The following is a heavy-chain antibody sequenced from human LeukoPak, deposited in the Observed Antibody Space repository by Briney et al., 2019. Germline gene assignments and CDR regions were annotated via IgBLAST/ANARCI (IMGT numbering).Heavy chain of an antibody. J-gene: IGHJ4*02. D-gene: IGHD6-13*01. CDR2: MSYGGSNK. Sequence: PGGSLRLSCAASGFTFSNYAMHWVRQAPGKGLEWVAVMSYGGSNKYYADSVKGRFTISRDNSKSTLYLQMNSLRADDTAVYYCAREFPGSSWYGGFYFVYWGQGTLVTVSS. V-gene: IGHV3-30-3*01. CDR1: GFTFSNYA. CDR3: AREFPGSSWYGGFYFVY.